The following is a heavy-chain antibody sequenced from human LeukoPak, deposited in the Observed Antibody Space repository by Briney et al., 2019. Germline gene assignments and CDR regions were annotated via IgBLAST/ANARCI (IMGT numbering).Heavy chain of an antibody. D-gene: IGHD6-6*01. CDR2: IHTSGST. Sequence: SETLSLTCTVSGGSISSYYWSWIRQPAGKGLEWIGRIHTSGSTNYNPSLKSRVTMSVDTSKNQFSLKLSSVTAAATAVYYCASDGRYSSFFLDVWGKGTTVTVSS. J-gene: IGHJ6*04. CDR3: ASDGRYSSFFLDV. CDR1: GGSISSYY. V-gene: IGHV4-4*07.